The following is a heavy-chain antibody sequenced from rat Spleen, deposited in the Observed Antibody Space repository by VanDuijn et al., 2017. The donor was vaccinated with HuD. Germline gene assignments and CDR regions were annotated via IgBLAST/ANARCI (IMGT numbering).Heavy chain of an antibody. CDR2: INKDSSTI. CDR3: ARGPNYGAYPDYLDY. D-gene: IGHD1-11*01. Sequence: EVKLVESGGGLVQPGRSLKLSCSASGFNFNDHWMGWVRQAPGKGLEWIGHINKDSSTINYIASLKDKFTISRDTAQNTLYLQMSTLGSEDTTIYPCARGPNYGAYPDYLDYWGQGVMVTVSS. J-gene: IGHJ2*01. CDR1: GFNFNDHW. V-gene: IGHV4-2*01.